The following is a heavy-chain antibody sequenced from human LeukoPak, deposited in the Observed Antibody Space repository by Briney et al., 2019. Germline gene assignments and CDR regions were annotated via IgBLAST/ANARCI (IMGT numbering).Heavy chain of an antibody. CDR2: INPNSGGT. V-gene: IGHV1-2*06. CDR1: GYTFTDYY. J-gene: IGHJ4*02. Sequence: ASVKVSCKASGYTFTDYYIHWVRQAPGQGLEWMGRINPNSGGTNYAQKFQGRVTMTRDTSISAACMELSRLRSDDTAVYYCARAYYDSSGLGFDYWGQGTLVTVPS. D-gene: IGHD3-22*01. CDR3: ARAYYDSSGLGFDY.